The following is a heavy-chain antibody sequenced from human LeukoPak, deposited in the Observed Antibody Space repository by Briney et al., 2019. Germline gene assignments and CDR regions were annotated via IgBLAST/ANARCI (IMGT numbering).Heavy chain of an antibody. D-gene: IGHD3-22*01. CDR3: ARVITYYYDSSGYYWFDP. CDR1: GGSISSYY. V-gene: IGHV4-59*01. CDR2: IYYSGST. J-gene: IGHJ5*02. Sequence: SETLSLTCTVSGGSISSYYWSWIRQPPGKGLEWIGYIYYSGSTNYNPSLKSRVTISVDTSKNQFSLKLSSVTAADTAVYCCARVITYYYDSSGYYWFDPWGQGTLVTVSS.